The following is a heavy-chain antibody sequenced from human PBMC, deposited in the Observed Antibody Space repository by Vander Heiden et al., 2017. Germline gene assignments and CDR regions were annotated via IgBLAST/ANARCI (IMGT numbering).Heavy chain of an antibody. D-gene: IGHD3-22*01. CDR3: ARGGVYYYDSSGYYGPDDY. CDR1: GGTFSSYA. V-gene: IGHV1-69*01. CDR2: IIPIFGTA. Sequence: QVQLVQSGAEVKKPGSSVKVSCKASGGTFSSYAISGVRQAPGQGLEWMGGIIPIFGTANYAQKFQGRVTITADESTSTAYMELSSLGSEDTAVYYCARGGVYYYDSSGYYGPDDYWGQGTLVTVSS. J-gene: IGHJ4*02.